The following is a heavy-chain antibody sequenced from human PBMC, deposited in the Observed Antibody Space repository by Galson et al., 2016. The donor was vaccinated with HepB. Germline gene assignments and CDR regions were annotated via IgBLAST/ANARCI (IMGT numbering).Heavy chain of an antibody. J-gene: IGHJ4*02. CDR2: IYPGDSII. Sequence: QSGAEVKEPGESLRISCQGSGYNFNTYWLGWVRQKPGKGLEWMGVIYPGDSIIRYSPSFQGHVTISADNSIRTAYLQWSSLKASDTAFYYCARHVVGDEAFGYWGQGTLITVSS. D-gene: IGHD3-3*01. V-gene: IGHV5-51*01. CDR1: GYNFNTYW. CDR3: ARHVVGDEAFGY.